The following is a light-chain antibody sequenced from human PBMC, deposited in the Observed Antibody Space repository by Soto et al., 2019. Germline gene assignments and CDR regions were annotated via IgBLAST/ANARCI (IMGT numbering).Light chain of an antibody. Sequence: QSVLTQPPSVSGAPGQRVTISCTGSSSNFGAGYDVHWYQQLPGTAPKLLIYGNSNRPSGVPDRFSGSKSGTSASLAITGLQAEDEADYYCQSYDSSLRDNVFGTGTRSPS. J-gene: IGLJ1*01. CDR1: SSNFGAGYD. CDR3: QSYDSSLRDNV. CDR2: GNS. V-gene: IGLV1-40*01.